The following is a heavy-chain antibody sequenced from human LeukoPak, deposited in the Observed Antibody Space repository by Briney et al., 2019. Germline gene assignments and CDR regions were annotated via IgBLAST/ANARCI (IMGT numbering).Heavy chain of an antibody. D-gene: IGHD3/OR15-3a*01. CDR3: ARGAWTFDY. J-gene: IGHJ4*02. CDR2: IKQDGSEK. Sequence: PGGSLRLSCVASGLTFSSYWMSWVRQAPGKGLEWVANIKQDGSEKYYVDSVKGRFTISRDNAKNSLYLQMNSLRAEDTAVYYCARGAWTFDYWGQGTLVSVSS. V-gene: IGHV3-7*01. CDR1: GLTFSSYW.